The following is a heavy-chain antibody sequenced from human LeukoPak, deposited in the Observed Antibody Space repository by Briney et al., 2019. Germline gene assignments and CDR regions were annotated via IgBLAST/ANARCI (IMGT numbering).Heavy chain of an antibody. CDR2: IYYSGST. D-gene: IGHD6-19*01. CDR1: GGSISSGSYY. V-gene: IGHV4-39*07. CDR3: ARAHSSGWPHMFDP. J-gene: IGHJ5*02. Sequence: PSETLSLTCTVSGGSISSGSYYWGWIRQPPGKGLEWIGSIYYSGSTYYNPSLKSRVTISIDTSKNQFSLKVSSVTAADTAVYYCARAHSSGWPHMFDPWGQGTLVTVPS.